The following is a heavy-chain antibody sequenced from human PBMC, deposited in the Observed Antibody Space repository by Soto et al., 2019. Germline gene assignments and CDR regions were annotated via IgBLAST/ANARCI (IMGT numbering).Heavy chain of an antibody. CDR3: ATVLVGNGGRGY. J-gene: IGHJ4*02. V-gene: IGHV4-61*01. CDR1: GASVSSDSYH. Sequence: QVRLQESGPGLLKPSETLSLTCSVSGASVSSDSYHWSWIRQPPGKGLEWIGYFSDRGDSNYQPSLKSRLTISIDTSTNQLSLRLSSVTAADTAVYYCATVLVGNGGRGYWGQGIRVTVSS. CDR2: FSDRGDS. D-gene: IGHD2-2*01.